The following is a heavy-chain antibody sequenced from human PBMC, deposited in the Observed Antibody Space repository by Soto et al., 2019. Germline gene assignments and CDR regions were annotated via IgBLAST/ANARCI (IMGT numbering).Heavy chain of an antibody. CDR2: ISSSSSYT. D-gene: IGHD6-19*01. CDR1: GFTFSDYY. J-gene: IGHJ6*02. V-gene: IGHV3-11*06. CDR3: ARDPVSSGWYSGSTHYYYYYGMDV. Sequence: PGGSLRLSCAASGFTFSDYYMSWIRQAPGKGLEWVSYISSSSSYTNYADSVKGRFTISRDNAKNSLYLQMNSLRAEDTAVYYCARDPVSSGWYSGSTHYYYYYGMDVWGQGTTVTVSS.